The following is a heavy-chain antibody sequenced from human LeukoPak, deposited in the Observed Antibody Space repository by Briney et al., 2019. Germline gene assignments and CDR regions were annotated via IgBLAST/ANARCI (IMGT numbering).Heavy chain of an antibody. Sequence: GASVKVSCKASGYTFTGYYMHWVRQAPGQGLEWMGWINPNSGGTNYAQKFQGRVTMTRDTSIGTAYMELSRLRSEDTAVYYCARSTYYYGSGRIYYYYYYMDVWGKGTTVTISS. D-gene: IGHD3-10*01. J-gene: IGHJ6*03. V-gene: IGHV1-2*02. CDR2: INPNSGGT. CDR3: ARSTYYYGSGRIYYYYYYMDV. CDR1: GYTFTGYY.